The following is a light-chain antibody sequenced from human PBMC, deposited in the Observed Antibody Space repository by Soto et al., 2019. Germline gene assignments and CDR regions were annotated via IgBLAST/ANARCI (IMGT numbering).Light chain of an antibody. J-gene: IGKJ5*01. CDR3: LQEYNYPIT. CDR1: QDSRND. Sequence: AIQMTQSLSSRSASVGDRVTITCRARQDSRNDLGWYQQKPGKAPKHLINAASSLQSRGPSRSSGSGAATDFTLPISSLQPEDFATDYCLQEYNYPITFGQGTRLDIK. CDR2: AAS. V-gene: IGKV1-6*01.